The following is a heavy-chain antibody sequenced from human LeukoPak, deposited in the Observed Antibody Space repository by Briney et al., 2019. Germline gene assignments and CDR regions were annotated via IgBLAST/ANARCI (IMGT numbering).Heavy chain of an antibody. CDR1: GFTFSSYS. J-gene: IGHJ4*02. CDR3: AKVAKYYYGPETYYFFEQ. D-gene: IGHD3-10*01. V-gene: IGHV3-21*01. CDR2: ISGSSSYI. Sequence: PGGSLRLSCAASGFTFSSYSMNWVRQAPGKGLEWVSSISGSSSYIYYADSVKGRFTISRDNAKKSLYLQMNSLRVEDTAVYYCAKVAKYYYGPETYYFFEQWGQGTPVTASS.